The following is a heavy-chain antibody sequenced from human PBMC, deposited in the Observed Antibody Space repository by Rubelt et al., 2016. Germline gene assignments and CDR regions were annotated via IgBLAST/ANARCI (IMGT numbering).Heavy chain of an antibody. D-gene: IGHD3-16*01. Sequence: EVQLVESGGDLVQPGGSLRLSCEASGFTFSSYWMHWVRQPPGKGLVWVSRINGFGSGTAYACCVEGRVTISRDNTKSSLYLQMNSLTAEDTAVYYCARDGWGRHYWGQGTLVTVSS. V-gene: IGHV3-74*01. J-gene: IGHJ4*02. CDR1: GFTFSSYW. CDR2: INGFGSGT. CDR3: ARDGWGRHY.